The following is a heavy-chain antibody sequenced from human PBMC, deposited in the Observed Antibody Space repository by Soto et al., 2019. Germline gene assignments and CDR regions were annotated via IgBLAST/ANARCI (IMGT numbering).Heavy chain of an antibody. CDR2: IYYSGST. D-gene: IGHD2-15*01. Sequence: LSLTCTVSGGSISSGGYYWSWIRQHPGKGLEWIGYIYYSGSTYYNPSLKSRVTISVDTSKNQFSLKLSSVTAADTAVYYCARSQGLLPVVYYYYYGMDVWGQGTTVTVSS. V-gene: IGHV4-31*03. J-gene: IGHJ6*02. CDR3: ARSQGLLPVVYYYYYGMDV. CDR1: GGSISSGGYY.